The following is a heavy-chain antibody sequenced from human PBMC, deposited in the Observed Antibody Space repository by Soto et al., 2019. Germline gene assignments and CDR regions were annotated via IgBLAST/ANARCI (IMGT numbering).Heavy chain of an antibody. CDR1: GGCVSSGSYY. V-gene: IGHV4-61*01. CDR2: IYYSGIT. J-gene: IGHJ4*02. Sequence: PSETLSLTGTVSGGCVSSGSYYGSWIRQPPGKGLEWIGYIYYSGITNYNPSLKSRVTISVDTSKNQFSLKLSSVTDADTAVYYCARDSDYWGQGTLVTVSS. CDR3: ARDSDY.